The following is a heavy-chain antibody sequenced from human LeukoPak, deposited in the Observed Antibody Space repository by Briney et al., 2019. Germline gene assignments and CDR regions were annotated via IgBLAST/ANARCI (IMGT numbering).Heavy chain of an antibody. CDR1: GGSISSGGYY. D-gene: IGHD4-17*01. CDR3: AREYDCGDLYYFDC. J-gene: IGHJ4*02. V-gene: IGHV4-31*03. CDR2: IYYSGST. Sequence: PSQTLSLTCTVSGGSISSGGYYWSWIRQHPGKGLEWIGYIYYSGSTYYNPSLKSRVTISVDTSKNQFSLKLSSVTAADTAVYYCAREYDCGDLYYFDCWGQGTLVTVAS.